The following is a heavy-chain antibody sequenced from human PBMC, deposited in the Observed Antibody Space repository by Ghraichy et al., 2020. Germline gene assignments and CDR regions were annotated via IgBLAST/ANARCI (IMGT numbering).Heavy chain of an antibody. V-gene: IGHV4-59*01. CDR3: ARRMAPGAGDAFGV. J-gene: IGHJ3*01. Sequence: SETLSLTCAVYGGSFSGYYWSWIRQPPGKGLEWIGYIYYSGSTNYNPSLKSRVTISVDTSKNQFSLKLSSVTAADTAVYYCARRMAPGAGDAFGVWGQVDMVTFSS. D-gene: IGHD3-10*01. CDR1: GGSFSGYY. CDR2: IYYSGST.